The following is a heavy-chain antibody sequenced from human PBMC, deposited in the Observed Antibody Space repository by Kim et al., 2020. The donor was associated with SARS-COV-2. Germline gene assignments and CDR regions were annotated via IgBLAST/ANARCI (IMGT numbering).Heavy chain of an antibody. Sequence: ASVKVSCKASGYTFTSYAMHWVRQAPGQRLEWMGWINAGNGNTKYSQKFQGRVTITRDTSASTAYMELSSLRSEDTAVYYCARVQVESYYDILTGYTDYYYGMDVWGQGTTVTVSS. CDR2: INAGNGNT. CDR3: ARVQVESYYDILTGYTDYYYGMDV. V-gene: IGHV1-3*01. D-gene: IGHD3-9*01. J-gene: IGHJ6*02. CDR1: GYTFTSYA.